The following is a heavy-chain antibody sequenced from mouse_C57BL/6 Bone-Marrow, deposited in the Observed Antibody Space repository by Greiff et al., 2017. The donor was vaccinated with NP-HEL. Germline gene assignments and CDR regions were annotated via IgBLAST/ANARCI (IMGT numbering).Heavy chain of an antibody. D-gene: IGHD1-1*01. Sequence: VKLQESGAELARPGASVKLSCKASGYTFTSYGISWVKQRTGQGLEWIGEIYPRSGNTYYNEKFKGKATLTADKSSSTAYMELRSLTSEDSAVYFCARPRSKPSTVVAPYYFDYWGQGTTLTVSS. J-gene: IGHJ2*01. V-gene: IGHV1-81*01. CDR1: GYTFTSYG. CDR2: IYPRSGNT. CDR3: ARPRSKPSTVVAPYYFDY.